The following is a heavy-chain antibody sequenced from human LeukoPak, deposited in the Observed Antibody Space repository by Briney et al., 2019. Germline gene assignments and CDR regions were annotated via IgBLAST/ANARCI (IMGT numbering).Heavy chain of an antibody. CDR2: ISAYNGNT. D-gene: IGHD3-10*01. CDR3: AREMVITMVRGVGAFDI. CDR1: GYTFTSYG. J-gene: IGHJ3*02. V-gene: IGHV1-18*01. Sequence: ASVKVSCKASGYTFTSYGISWVRQAPGQGLEWMGWISAYNGNTNYAQKLQGRVTMTTDTSTSTAYMELRSLRSDDTAVYYCAREMVITMVRGVGAFDIWGQGTMVTVSS.